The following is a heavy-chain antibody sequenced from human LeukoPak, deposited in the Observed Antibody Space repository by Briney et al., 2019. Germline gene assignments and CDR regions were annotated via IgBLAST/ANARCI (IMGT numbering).Heavy chain of an antibody. Sequence: PSETLSLTCSVSGGSISSSLYHWGWLRQPPGKGLVWIGNVFHSGNTYSSPSLQSRVAFSVDTSKNQFSLKLTSVTATDTAVYYCARQIVGTSWNYYYSYIDVWGKGTSVSVSS. CDR2: VFHSGNT. D-gene: IGHD1-1*01. V-gene: IGHV4-39*01. CDR3: ARQIVGTSWNYYYSYIDV. CDR1: GGSISSSLYH. J-gene: IGHJ6*03.